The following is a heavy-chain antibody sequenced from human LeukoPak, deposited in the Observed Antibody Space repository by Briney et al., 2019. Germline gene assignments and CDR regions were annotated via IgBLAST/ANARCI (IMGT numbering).Heavy chain of an antibody. J-gene: IGHJ4*02. Sequence: PGRSLRLSCAASGFSFNNYGMQWVRQAPGKGLEWVAVISYDGSNKYYADSVKGRFTISRDNSKNTLYLQMNSLRAEDTAVYYCAKDNWGGSGWYLGHTLIDYWGQGTLVTVSS. V-gene: IGHV3-30*18. CDR2: ISYDGSNK. CDR3: AKDNWGGSGWYLGHTLIDY. CDR1: GFSFNNYG. D-gene: IGHD6-19*01.